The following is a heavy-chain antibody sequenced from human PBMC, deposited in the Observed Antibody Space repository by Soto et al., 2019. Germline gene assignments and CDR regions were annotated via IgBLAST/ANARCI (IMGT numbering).Heavy chain of an antibody. V-gene: IGHV3-73*01. Sequence: GGSLRLSCAASGFTFSGSAMHWVRQASGKGLEWVGRIRSKANSYATAYAASVKGRLTISRDDSKNTAYLQMNSLKTEDTAVYYCTSTIFGVVNPPNYYYGMDVWGQGTTVTVSS. D-gene: IGHD3-3*01. CDR1: GFTFSGSA. CDR2: IRSKANSYAT. J-gene: IGHJ6*02. CDR3: TSTIFGVVNPPNYYYGMDV.